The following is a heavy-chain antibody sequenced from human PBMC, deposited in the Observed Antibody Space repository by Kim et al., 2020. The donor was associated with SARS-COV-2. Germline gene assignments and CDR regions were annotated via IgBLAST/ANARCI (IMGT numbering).Heavy chain of an antibody. V-gene: IGHV3-30*04. Sequence: GGSLRLSCAASGFTFSTHALHWVRQAPGKGLEWVALIAYDGSHISYPDSVKGRFIISRDNTKNTLYLQMNSLRPEDTAVYYCLPEIGSRGFDHWGEGTLGTLS. CDR2: IAYDGSHI. CDR3: LPEIGSRGFDH. J-gene: IGHJ4*02. D-gene: IGHD3-10*01. CDR1: GFTFSTHA.